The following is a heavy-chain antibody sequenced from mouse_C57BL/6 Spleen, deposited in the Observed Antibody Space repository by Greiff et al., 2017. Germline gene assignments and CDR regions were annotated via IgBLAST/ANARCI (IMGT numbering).Heavy chain of an antibody. Sequence: QVQLQQSGAELVKPGASVKISCKASGYAFSSYWMNWVKQRPGKGLEWIGQIYPGDGATNYNGKFKGKGTLTADKSSSTAYMQLSSLTSEDSAVYFCARVGLGRSYFDYWGQGTTLTVSS. CDR2: IYPGDGAT. D-gene: IGHD3-1*01. J-gene: IGHJ2*01. V-gene: IGHV1-80*01. CDR1: GYAFSSYW. CDR3: ARVGLGRSYFDY.